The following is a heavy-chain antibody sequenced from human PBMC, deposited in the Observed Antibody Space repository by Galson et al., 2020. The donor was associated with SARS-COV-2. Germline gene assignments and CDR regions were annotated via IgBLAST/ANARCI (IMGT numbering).Heavy chain of an antibody. V-gene: IGHV1-2*02. Sequence: GESLKISCKASGYTFTGYYMHWVRQAPGQGLEWMGWINPNSGGTNYAQKFQGRVTMTRDTSISTAYMELSRLRSDDTAVYYCARGDCSSTSCYGGYWGQGTLVTVSS. D-gene: IGHD2-2*01. CDR3: ARGDCSSTSCYGGY. J-gene: IGHJ4*02. CDR2: INPNSGGT. CDR1: GYTFTGYY.